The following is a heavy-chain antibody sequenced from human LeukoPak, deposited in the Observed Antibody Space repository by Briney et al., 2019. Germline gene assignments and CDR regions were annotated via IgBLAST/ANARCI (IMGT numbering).Heavy chain of an antibody. J-gene: IGHJ4*02. CDR3: AKSHGGGATHS. V-gene: IGHV5-51*01. CDR1: GYIFTTYW. Sequence: GESLNISCDASGYIFTTYWIGWVRQMPGKGLEWMGIICPGDSDTRYSPSFQGQVTISADKSTSTAYLQWSSLKASDTAMYYCAKSHGGGATHSWGQGTLVTVST. CDR2: ICPGDSDT. D-gene: IGHD1-26*01.